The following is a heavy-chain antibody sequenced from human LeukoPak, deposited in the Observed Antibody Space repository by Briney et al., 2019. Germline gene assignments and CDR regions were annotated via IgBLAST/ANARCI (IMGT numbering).Heavy chain of an antibody. CDR1: GGSISSSNW. CDR2: IYHSGST. V-gene: IGHV4-4*02. CDR3: ARVGLAAAGDMGFDY. Sequence: PSETLSLTCAVSGGSISSSNWWSWVRQPPGKGLEWIGEIYHSGSTNYNPSLKSRVTISVDKSKNQFSLKLSSVTAADTAVYYCARVGLAAAGDMGFDYWGQEPWSPSPQ. D-gene: IGHD6-13*01. J-gene: IGHJ4*01.